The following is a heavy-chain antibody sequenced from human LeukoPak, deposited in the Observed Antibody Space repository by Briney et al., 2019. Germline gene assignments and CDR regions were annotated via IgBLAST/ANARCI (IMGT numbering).Heavy chain of an antibody. D-gene: IGHD3-22*01. J-gene: IGHJ4*02. V-gene: IGHV1-46*01. Sequence: ASVKVCCTASGYTFIDYYLHWVRQAPGQGLEWMGIINPSGGSTSYAQKFQGRVTMTRDTSTSTVYMELSSLRSEDTAVYYCARDYDSSNGYWGQGTLVTVSS. CDR1: GYTFIDYY. CDR2: INPSGGST. CDR3: ARDYDSSNGY.